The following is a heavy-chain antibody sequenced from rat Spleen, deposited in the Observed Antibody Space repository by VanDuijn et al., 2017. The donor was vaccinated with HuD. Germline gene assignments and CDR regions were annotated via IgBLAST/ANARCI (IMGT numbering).Heavy chain of an antibody. J-gene: IGHJ2*01. CDR1: GFNFNDYW. V-gene: IGHV4-2*01. Sequence: EVKLVESGGGLVQPGRSLKLSCAASGFNFNDYWMGWVRQAPGKGLEWIAEINKNSRTIKYSPSLKDKFTISRDNAQNTLYLQMSKLGSEDTAIYYCVREERGVDYWVQGVMVTVSS. CDR3: VREERGVDY. CDR2: INKNSRTI.